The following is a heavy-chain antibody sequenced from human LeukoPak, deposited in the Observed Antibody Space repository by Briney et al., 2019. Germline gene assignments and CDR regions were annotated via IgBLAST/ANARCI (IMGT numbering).Heavy chain of an antibody. V-gene: IGHV4-34*01. CDR2: INHSGST. CDR3: ARDPYYDILTGYLIRGAFDI. CDR1: GGSFSGYY. J-gene: IGHJ3*02. Sequence: SETLSLTCAVYGGSFSGYYWSWIRQPPGKGLEWIGEINHSGSTNYNPSLKSRVTMSVDTSKNQFSLKLNSVTAADTAVYYCARDPYYDILTGYLIRGAFDIWGLGTVVTVSS. D-gene: IGHD3-9*01.